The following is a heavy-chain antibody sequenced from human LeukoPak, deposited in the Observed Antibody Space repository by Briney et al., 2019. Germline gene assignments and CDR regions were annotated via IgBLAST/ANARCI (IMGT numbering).Heavy chain of an antibody. CDR3: ARDSEVGATTTDAFDI. V-gene: IGHV3-33*01. CDR2: IWYDGSNK. Sequence: GGSLRLSCAASGFTFSSYGMHWVRQAPGKGLEWVAVIWYDGSNKYYADSVKGRFTISRDNSKNTLYLQMNSLRAEDTAVYYCARDSEVGATTTDAFDICGQGTMVTVSS. D-gene: IGHD1-26*01. CDR1: GFTFSSYG. J-gene: IGHJ3*02.